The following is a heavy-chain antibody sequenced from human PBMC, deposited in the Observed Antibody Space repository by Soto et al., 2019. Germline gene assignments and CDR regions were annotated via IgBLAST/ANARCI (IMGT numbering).Heavy chain of an antibody. D-gene: IGHD6-6*01. CDR1: GYTFTIHD. CDR3: ARVSSISARRSFDS. V-gene: IGHV1-8*01. Sequence: QVQLVQSGAEVKKPGASMKFSCKASGYTFTIHDIHWVRQAPGLGPEWMAWLNPHSGKTSYAQKFQGRLTMTGNASTRTAYMELSSLRSEDTAMYYCARVSSISARRSFDSWGQGTLVTVSS. CDR2: LNPHSGKT. J-gene: IGHJ4*02.